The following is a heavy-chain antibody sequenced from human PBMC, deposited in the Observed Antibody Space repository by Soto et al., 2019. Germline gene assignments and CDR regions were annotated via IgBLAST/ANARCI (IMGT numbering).Heavy chain of an antibody. CDR2: IYYSGST. J-gene: IGHJ4*02. V-gene: IGHV4-30-4*01. CDR3: ARLYTGYEAFDY. Sequence: SETLSLTCSVSGGAINSGDYYCSCIRQSPGKGLEWIGYIYYSGSTYYNPSLESRSTISIDTSKNQFFLDVDSVTAADTAVHYCARLYTGYEAFDYWGQGTLVTVSS. CDR1: GGAINSGDYY. D-gene: IGHD5-12*01.